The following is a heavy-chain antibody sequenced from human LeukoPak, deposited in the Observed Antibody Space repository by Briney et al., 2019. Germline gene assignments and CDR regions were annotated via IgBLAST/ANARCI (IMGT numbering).Heavy chain of an antibody. CDR1: GGSISSYY. J-gene: IGHJ5*02. Sequence: SETLSLTCTVSGGSISSYYWSWIRQPPGKGLEWIGYIYYSGSTNYNPSLKSRVTISVDTSKNQFSLKLSSVTAADTAVYYCARGTTYYYDSRGWFDPWGQGTLVTVSS. CDR2: IYYSGST. V-gene: IGHV4-59*01. D-gene: IGHD3-22*01. CDR3: ARGTTYYYDSRGWFDP.